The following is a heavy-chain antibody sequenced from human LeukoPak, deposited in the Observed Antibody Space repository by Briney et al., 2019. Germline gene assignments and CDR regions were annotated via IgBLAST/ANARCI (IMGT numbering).Heavy chain of an antibody. Sequence: PSGTLSLTCAVSGGSISSGGYSWSWIRQPPGKGLEWIGYIYHSGSTYYNPSLKSRVTIPVDRSKNQFSLKLSSVTAADTAVYYCARGAQYYDFWSGYYPLYYYYGMDVWGQGTTVTVSS. CDR1: GGSISSGGYS. V-gene: IGHV4-30-2*01. D-gene: IGHD3-3*01. J-gene: IGHJ6*02. CDR3: ARGAQYYDFWSGYYPLYYYYGMDV. CDR2: IYHSGST.